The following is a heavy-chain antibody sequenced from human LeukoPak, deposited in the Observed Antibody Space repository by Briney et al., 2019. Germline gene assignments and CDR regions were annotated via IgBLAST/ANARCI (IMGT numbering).Heavy chain of an antibody. V-gene: IGHV3-9*01. CDR2: ISWNSGSI. Sequence: SLRLSCAASGFTFDDYAMHWVRQAPGKGLEWVSGISWNSGSIGYADSVKGRFTISRDNAKNSLYLQMNSLRAEDTAVYYCARGSIAARPGDYWGQGTLVTVSS. J-gene: IGHJ4*02. CDR3: ARGSIAARPGDY. CDR1: GFTFDDYA. D-gene: IGHD6-6*01.